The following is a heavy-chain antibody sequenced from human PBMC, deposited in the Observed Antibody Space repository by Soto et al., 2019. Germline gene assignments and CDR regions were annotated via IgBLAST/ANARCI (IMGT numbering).Heavy chain of an antibody. CDR1: GFTFSSCA. Sequence: EVQLLESGGGLVQPGGSLRLSCAASGFTFSSCAMGWVRQAPGKGLEWVSDIIDSGGSTYYADSVKGRFTISRDNSKSTRYLQMNSLRDEDTALYYCAKGRSYYYDCGVDVWGQGTTVTVSS. V-gene: IGHV3-23*01. CDR3: AKGRSYYYDCGVDV. CDR2: IIDSGGST. J-gene: IGHJ6*02.